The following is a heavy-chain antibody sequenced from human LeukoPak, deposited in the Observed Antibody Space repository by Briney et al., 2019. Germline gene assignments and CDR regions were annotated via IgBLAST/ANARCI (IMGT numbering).Heavy chain of an antibody. J-gene: IGHJ4*02. CDR3: ARGRYSSGWYCIDY. V-gene: IGHV1-3*01. D-gene: IGHD6-19*01. CDR2: INAGNGNT. Sequence: RASVKVSCKASGYTFTSYAMHWVRQAAGQRLEWMGWINAGNGNTKYSQKFQGRVTITRDTSASTAYMELSSLRSEDTAVYYCARGRYSSGWYCIDYWGQGTLVTVSS. CDR1: GYTFTSYA.